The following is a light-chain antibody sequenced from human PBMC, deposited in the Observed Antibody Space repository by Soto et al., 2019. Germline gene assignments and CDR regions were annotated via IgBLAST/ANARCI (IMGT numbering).Light chain of an antibody. CDR1: QSVSSSY. V-gene: IGKV3-20*01. CDR2: GAS. Sequence: ESVLTPSPGTLSLSPGERATLSCRASQSVSSSYLAWYQQKPGQAPRLLIYGASSRAAGIPDRFSGSGSGTEFTLTISSLQPDDFATYYCQQYNSYRTWTFGQGTKVDIK. J-gene: IGKJ1*01. CDR3: QQYNSYRTWT.